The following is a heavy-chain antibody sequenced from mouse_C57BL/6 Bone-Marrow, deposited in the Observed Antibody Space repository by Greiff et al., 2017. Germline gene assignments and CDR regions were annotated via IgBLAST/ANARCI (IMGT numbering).Heavy chain of an antibody. CDR2: ILPGSGST. J-gene: IGHJ2*01. D-gene: IGHD1-1*01. V-gene: IGHV1-9*01. CDR1: GYTFTGYW. Sequence: VKLQESGAELMKPGASVKLSCKATGYTFTGYWIEWVKQRPGHGLEWIGEILPGSGSTNYNEKFKGKATFTADTSSNTAYMQLSSLTTEDSAIYYCARERLDYYGSSYGFDYWGQGTTLTVSS. CDR3: ARERLDYYGSSYGFDY.